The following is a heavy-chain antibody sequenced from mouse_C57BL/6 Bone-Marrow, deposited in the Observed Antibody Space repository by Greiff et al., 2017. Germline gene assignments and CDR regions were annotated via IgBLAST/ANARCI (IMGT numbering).Heavy chain of an antibody. D-gene: IGHD2-4*01. Sequence: EVQGVESGGDLVKPGGSLKLSCAASGFTFSSYGMSWVRQTPDKRLEWVATISSGGSYTYYQDSVKGRFTISRDNAKNTLYLQMSSLKSEDTAMYYCARHCYYDYDGYAMDYWGQGTSVTVSS. J-gene: IGHJ4*01. V-gene: IGHV5-6*01. CDR2: ISSGGSYT. CDR1: GFTFSSYG. CDR3: ARHCYYDYDGYAMDY.